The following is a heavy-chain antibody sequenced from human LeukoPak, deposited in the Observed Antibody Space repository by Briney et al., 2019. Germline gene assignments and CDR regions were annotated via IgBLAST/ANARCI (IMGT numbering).Heavy chain of an antibody. CDR3: ARDFPPLRDCGGDCYSGAFDI. J-gene: IGHJ3*02. CDR1: GYTFTGYY. CDR2: INPNSAGT. V-gene: IGHV1-2*02. Sequence: ASVKVSCKASGYTFTGYYMHWVRQAPGQGLEWMGWINPNSAGTNYAQKFQGRVTMTRDTSISTAYMELSRLRSDDTAVYYCARDFPPLRDCGGDCYSGAFDIWGQGTMVTVSS. D-gene: IGHD2-21*01.